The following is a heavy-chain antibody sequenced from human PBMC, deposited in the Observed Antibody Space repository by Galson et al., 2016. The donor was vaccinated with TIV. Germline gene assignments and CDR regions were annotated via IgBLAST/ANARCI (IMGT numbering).Heavy chain of an antibody. CDR3: AREYYYYAMDV. CDR1: GYTFTSYG. V-gene: IGHV1-18*01. Sequence: KVSCKASGYTFTSYGINWVRQVPGQGLEWVGWISAYNGNTTYAQMLQGRVTMTTDTSTSTAYMELRSLRSDDTAVYYCAREYYYYAMDVWGQGTTVTVSS. J-gene: IGHJ6*02. CDR2: ISAYNGNT.